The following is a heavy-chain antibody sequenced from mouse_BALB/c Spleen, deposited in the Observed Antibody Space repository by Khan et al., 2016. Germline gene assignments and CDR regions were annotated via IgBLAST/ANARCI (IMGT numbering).Heavy chain of an antibody. D-gene: IGHD6-1*01. CDR1: GYAFSSYW. J-gene: IGHJ3*01. Sequence: VELVESGAELVRPGSSLKISCKASGYAFSSYWMTWVKQGPGQGLEWIGEIYPGDGDTHYNGKLKGKATLTADKSSGTAYMQLSRLTSEDSSVSLCAGGSQLGYWGKGTRVT. V-gene: IGHV1-80*01. CDR2: IYPGDGDT. CDR3: AGGSQLGY.